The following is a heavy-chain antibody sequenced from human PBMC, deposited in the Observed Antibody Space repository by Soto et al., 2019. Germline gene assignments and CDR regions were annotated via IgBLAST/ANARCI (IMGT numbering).Heavy chain of an antibody. Sequence: PWGSLRLSCSASGFTFSSYAMSWFRQAPGKGLEWVSAISGSGGSTYYADSVKGRFTISRDNSKNTLYLQMNSLGAEDTAVYYCARDLRLGGVAATPSYYYYYYGMDVWGQGTTVTVSS. J-gene: IGHJ6*02. CDR2: ISGSGGST. CDR3: ARDLRLGGVAATPSYYYYYYGMDV. CDR1: GFTFSSYA. V-gene: IGHV3-23*01. D-gene: IGHD2-15*01.